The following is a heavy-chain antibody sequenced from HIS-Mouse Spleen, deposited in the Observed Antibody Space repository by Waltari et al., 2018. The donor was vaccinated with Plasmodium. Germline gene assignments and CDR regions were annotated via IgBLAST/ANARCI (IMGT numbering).Heavy chain of an antibody. CDR1: VGSLSSYY. J-gene: IGHJ4*02. CDR2: IYYSGST. D-gene: IGHD5-18*01. CDR3: ARLRYSYGYFDY. V-gene: IGHV4-59*08. Sequence: QVQLQESGPGLVKPSETLSLTCTVSVGSLSSYYWRCIRQPPGQGLEWIGYIYYSGSTNYNPSLKSRVTISVDTSKNQFSLKLSSVTAADTAVYYCARLRYSYGYFDYWGQGTLVTVSS.